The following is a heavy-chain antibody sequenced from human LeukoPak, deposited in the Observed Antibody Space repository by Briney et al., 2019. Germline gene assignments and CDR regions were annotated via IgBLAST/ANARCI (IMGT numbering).Heavy chain of an antibody. CDR2: IIPILGIA. V-gene: IGHV1-69*02. J-gene: IGHJ4*02. CDR3: ARRSSSWREIDY. Sequence: SVKVSCXASGGTFSSYTISWVRQAPGQGLEWMGRIIPILGIANYAQKFQGRVTITADKSTSTAYMELSSLRSEDTAVYYCARRSSSWREIDYWGQGTLVTVSS. D-gene: IGHD6-13*01. CDR1: GGTFSSYT.